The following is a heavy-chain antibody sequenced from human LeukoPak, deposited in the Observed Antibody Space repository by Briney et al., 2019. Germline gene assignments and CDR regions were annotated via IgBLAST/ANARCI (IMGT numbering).Heavy chain of an antibody. D-gene: IGHD2-21*02. Sequence: GGSLRLSCAASGFTFDNYAMHWVRQAPGKGLEWVSGISYNSDTIAYADSVKGRFTISRDNAKNSLYLQMNSLRAEDTALYYCAKDYCGGDCYSGWYFDLWGRGTLVTVSS. CDR1: GFTFDNYA. CDR2: ISYNSDTI. J-gene: IGHJ2*01. V-gene: IGHV3-9*01. CDR3: AKDYCGGDCYSGWYFDL.